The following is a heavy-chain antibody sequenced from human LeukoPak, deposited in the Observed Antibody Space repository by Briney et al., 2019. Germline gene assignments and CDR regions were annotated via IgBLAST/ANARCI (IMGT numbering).Heavy chain of an antibody. J-gene: IGHJ4*02. CDR3: AKDWASGNYFGY. Sequence: GGSLRLSCAASGFIFSSYAMSWVRQAPGKGLEWVSAISGGGGSTYYADSVKGRFTISRDNSKNTLYLQMNSLRAEDTAVYYCAKDWASGNYFGYWGQGTLVTVSS. D-gene: IGHD1-14*01. CDR1: GFIFSSYA. V-gene: IGHV3-23*01. CDR2: ISGGGGST.